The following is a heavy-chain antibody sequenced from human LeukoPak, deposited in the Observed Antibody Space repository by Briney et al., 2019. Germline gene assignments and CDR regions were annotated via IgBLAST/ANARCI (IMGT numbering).Heavy chain of an antibody. J-gene: IGHJ6*02. V-gene: IGHV3-30-3*01. CDR3: ARDLSSSWYYYYYGMDV. Sequence: GRSLRLSCAASGFTFSSYAMHWVRQAPGKGLEWVAVISYDGSNKYYADSVKGRFTISRDNSKNTLYLQMNSLRAEDTAVYYCARDLSSSWYYYYYGMDVWGQGTTVTVSS. CDR1: GFTFSSYA. CDR2: ISYDGSNK. D-gene: IGHD6-13*01.